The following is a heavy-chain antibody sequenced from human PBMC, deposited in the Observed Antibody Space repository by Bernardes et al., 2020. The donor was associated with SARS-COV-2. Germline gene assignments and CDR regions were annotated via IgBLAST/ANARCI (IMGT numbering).Heavy chain of an antibody. Sequence: GGSLRLSCAASGFTFSSYAMSWVRQAPGKGLEWVSAISGSGGSTYYADSVKGRFTISRDNSKNTLYLQMNSLRAEDTALYYCANIAAADNAFDIWGQGTMVTVSS. D-gene: IGHD6-13*01. J-gene: IGHJ3*02. CDR1: GFTFSSYA. CDR3: ANIAAADNAFDI. CDR2: ISGSGGST. V-gene: IGHV3-23*01.